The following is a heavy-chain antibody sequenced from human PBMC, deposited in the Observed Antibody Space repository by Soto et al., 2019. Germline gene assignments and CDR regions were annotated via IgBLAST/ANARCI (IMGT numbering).Heavy chain of an antibody. CDR1: GGSISSGGYS. Sequence: SETLSLTCAVSGGSISSGGYSWSWIRQPPGKGLEWIGYIYHSGSTYYNPSLKSRVTISVDRSKNQFSLKLSSVTAADTAVYYCARRQIIAAAGSFFDYWGQGTLVTVSS. J-gene: IGHJ4*02. V-gene: IGHV4-30-2*01. CDR3: ARRQIIAAAGSFFDY. CDR2: IYHSGST. D-gene: IGHD6-13*01.